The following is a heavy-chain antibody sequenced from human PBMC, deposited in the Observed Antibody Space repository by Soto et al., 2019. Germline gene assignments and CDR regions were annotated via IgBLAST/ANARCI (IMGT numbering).Heavy chain of an antibody. CDR1: GFSFSNAW. D-gene: IGHD3-22*01. CDR2: IKSKTDGGTT. J-gene: IGHJ4*02. CDR3: STAEYYDSSGYYSDY. V-gene: IGHV3-15*07. Sequence: EVQLVESGGGLVKPGGSLRLSCAASGFSFSNAWMNWVRQAPGKGLEWVGRIKSKTDGGTTDYAAPVKGRFTISRDNSKNTLYLQMNSLKTEDTAVYYCSTAEYYDSSGYYSDYWGQGGLVTVSS.